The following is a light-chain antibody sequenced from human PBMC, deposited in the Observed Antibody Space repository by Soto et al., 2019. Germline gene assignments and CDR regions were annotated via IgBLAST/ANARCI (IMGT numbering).Light chain of an antibody. CDR1: QSISSY. CDR2: AAS. V-gene: IGKV1-39*01. CDR3: QQSYSTPFT. Sequence: DLQMTQSPSSLSASVGDRVTITCRASQSISSYLNWYQQKPGKATKLLIYAASSLQSGVPSRFSGSGSGTDFTLTISSPQPEDFATYYCQQSYSTPFTFGPGTKVDIK. J-gene: IGKJ3*01.